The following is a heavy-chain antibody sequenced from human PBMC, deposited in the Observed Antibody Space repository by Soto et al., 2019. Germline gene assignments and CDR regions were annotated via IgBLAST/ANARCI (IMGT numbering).Heavy chain of an antibody. V-gene: IGHV1-18*01. D-gene: IGHD3-16*01. J-gene: IGHJ6*02. CDR2: ISPYTGNT. Sequence: QVQLVQSGDEVKKPGASVKVSCKASGYIFVNYGIAWVRQAPGQGLEWMGWISPYTGNTHSATKFQGRLTMTTATSTSTAYMDLGSLTSEDTAVYYCVMVDNYVTPTPQDVWGQGTTVTVSS. CDR1: GYIFVNYG. CDR3: VMVDNYVTPTPQDV.